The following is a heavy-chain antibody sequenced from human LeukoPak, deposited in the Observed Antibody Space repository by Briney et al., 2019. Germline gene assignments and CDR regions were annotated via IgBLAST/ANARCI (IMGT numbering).Heavy chain of an antibody. D-gene: IGHD6-19*01. V-gene: IGHV3-30*18. CDR3: ANDHSSVYSSGWYSLFSSVWFDY. J-gene: IGHJ4*02. Sequence: GRSLRLSCAASGFTFSSYGMHWVRQAPGKGLEWVAVISYDGSNKYYADSVKGRFTISRDNSKNTLYLQMNSLRAEDTAVYYCANDHSSVYSSGWYSLFSSVWFDYWGQGTLVTVSS. CDR1: GFTFSSYG. CDR2: ISYDGSNK.